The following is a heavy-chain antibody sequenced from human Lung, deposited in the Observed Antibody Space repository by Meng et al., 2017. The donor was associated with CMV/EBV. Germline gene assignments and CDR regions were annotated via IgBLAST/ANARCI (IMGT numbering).Heavy chain of an antibody. Sequence: QVQLGESGPALVTPSETLSLTCAFSGDSITNHNWWAWVRQPPGKGLEWIGEIPHRGSSAYNPSLKSRVSMSIDKSKNQFSLKLTSVTAADTAVYHCLRRSGGSVWGQGTLVTVSS. CDR3: LRRSGGSV. CDR2: IPHRGSS. V-gene: IGHV4-4*02. D-gene: IGHD3-10*01. J-gene: IGHJ1*01. CDR1: GDSITNHNW.